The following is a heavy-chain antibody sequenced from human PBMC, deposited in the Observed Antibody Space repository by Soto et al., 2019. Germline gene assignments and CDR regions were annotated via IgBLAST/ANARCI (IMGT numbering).Heavy chain of an antibody. CDR2: IIPILGIA. V-gene: IGHV1-69*02. Sequence: QVQLVQSGAEVKKPGSSVKVSCKASGGTFSSYTISWVRQAPGQGLEWMGRIIPILGIANYAQKFQGRVTITADKSTSTAYMELNSLRSEDTAVYYCARVTLSYYYGSRLPGGFDPWGQGTLVTVSS. CDR3: ARVTLSYYYGSRLPGGFDP. CDR1: GGTFSSYT. J-gene: IGHJ5*02. D-gene: IGHD3-10*01.